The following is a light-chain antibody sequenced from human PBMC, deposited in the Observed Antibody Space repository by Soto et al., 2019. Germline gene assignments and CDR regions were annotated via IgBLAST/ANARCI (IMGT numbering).Light chain of an antibody. V-gene: IGKV1-33*01. CDR2: DAS. Sequence: DIQMTQSPSSLSAYVGDRVTITCQASQDISSYLNWYQQKPGRAPKLLMSDASNLETGVPSRFSGSGSGTDFTLPISSLQPEDIATYYCQQYDNLVTFGGGTHVEIK. CDR1: QDISSY. J-gene: IGKJ4*01. CDR3: QQYDNLVT.